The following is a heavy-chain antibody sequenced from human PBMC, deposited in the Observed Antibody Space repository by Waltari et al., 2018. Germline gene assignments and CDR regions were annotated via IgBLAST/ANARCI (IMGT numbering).Heavy chain of an antibody. D-gene: IGHD5-12*01. J-gene: IGHJ5*02. V-gene: IGHV1-69*08. CDR1: GGTFSSYA. CDR3: ARSLALGYNLLEFDP. CDR2: IIPIFGTA. Sequence: QVQLVQSGAEVKKPGSSVKVSCKASGGTFSSYAISWVRQAPGQGLEWMGRIIPIFGTANYAQKFQGRVTITADKSTSTAYMELSSLRSEDTAVYYCARSLALGYNLLEFDPWGQGTLVTVSS.